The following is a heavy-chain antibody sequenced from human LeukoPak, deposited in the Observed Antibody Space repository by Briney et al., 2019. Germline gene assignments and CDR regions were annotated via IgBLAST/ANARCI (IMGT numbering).Heavy chain of an antibody. CDR1: GIIFSSYA. V-gene: IGHV1-69*05. D-gene: IGHD1-1*01. CDR2: IIPVLGGA. Sequence: SVKVSCKASGIIFSSYAFTWVRQAPGQGLEWMGGIIPVLGGAKYAQKFQGRVTITTDESTSTAYMDLSSLKSEDTAVYYCARGRRLERPGTMYFYYYMDVWGKGTMVTVSS. J-gene: IGHJ6*03. CDR3: ARGRRLERPGTMYFYYYMDV.